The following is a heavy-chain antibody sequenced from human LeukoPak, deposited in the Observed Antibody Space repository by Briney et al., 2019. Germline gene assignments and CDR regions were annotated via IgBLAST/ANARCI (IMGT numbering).Heavy chain of an antibody. V-gene: IGHV3-7*01. CDR3: DL. CDR2: IKEDGSES. Sequence: PGGSLRLSCAASGFNFGEFWMAWVRQTPGMGLEWVADIKEDGSESFYVDSVKGRFTISRDNSKNSLDLQMNRLRGDDTALYFFDLWGLGTLVTVSS. CDR1: GFNFGEFW. J-gene: IGHJ4*02.